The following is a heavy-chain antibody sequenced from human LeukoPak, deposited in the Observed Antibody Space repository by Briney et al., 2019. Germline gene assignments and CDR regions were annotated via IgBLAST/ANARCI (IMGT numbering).Heavy chain of an antibody. Sequence: PGGSLRLSCAASGFTFSSYAMSWVRQAPGKGLEWVSAISGSGGSTYYADSVKGRFTISRDNSKSTLYLQMNSLRAEDTAVYYCAKDERSSSWILDAFDIWGQGTMVTVSS. CDR3: AKDERSSSWILDAFDI. D-gene: IGHD6-13*01. CDR1: GFTFSSYA. V-gene: IGHV3-23*01. J-gene: IGHJ3*02. CDR2: ISGSGGST.